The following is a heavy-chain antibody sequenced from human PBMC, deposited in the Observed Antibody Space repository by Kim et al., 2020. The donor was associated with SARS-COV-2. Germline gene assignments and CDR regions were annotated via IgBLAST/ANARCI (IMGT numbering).Heavy chain of an antibody. CDR1: GYSFTSYW. CDR2: IYPGDSDT. D-gene: IGHD3-10*01. CDR3: ARRQYGSGSYYSAFDI. J-gene: IGHJ3*02. V-gene: IGHV5-51*01. Sequence: GESLKISCKGSGYSFTSYWIGWVRQMPGKGLEWMGIIYPGDSDTRYSPSFQGQVTISADKSISTAYLQWSSLKASDTAMYYCARRQYGSGSYYSAFDICGQGTMVTVSS.